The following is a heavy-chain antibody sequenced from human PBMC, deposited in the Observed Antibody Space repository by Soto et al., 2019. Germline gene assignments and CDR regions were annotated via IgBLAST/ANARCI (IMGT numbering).Heavy chain of an antibody. V-gene: IGHV4-31*03. D-gene: IGHD3-9*01. CDR1: GGSISSGGYY. Sequence: SETLSLTCTVSGGSISSGGYYWSWIRQHPGKGLEWIGYIYYSGSTYYNPSLKSRVTISVDTSKNQFSLKLSSVTAADTAVYYCARGILTDEQNPFDYWGQGTLVTVSS. CDR3: ARGILTDEQNPFDY. J-gene: IGHJ4*02. CDR2: IYYSGST.